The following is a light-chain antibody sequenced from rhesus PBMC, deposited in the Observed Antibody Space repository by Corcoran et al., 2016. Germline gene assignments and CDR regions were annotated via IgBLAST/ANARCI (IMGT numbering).Light chain of an antibody. CDR3: QQGDSIPLT. CDR1: SSVSTNY. CDR2: RTS. J-gene: IGKJ4*01. V-gene: IGKV3S9*01. Sequence: EIVLTQSPTSMAVSQGERVTISCTASSSVSTNYLHWYQQKPGFPQRLLVYRTSSLASGVPARFSGIGSGTSYTLTISSMEAEDSANYYCQQGDSIPLTFGGGTKVEIK.